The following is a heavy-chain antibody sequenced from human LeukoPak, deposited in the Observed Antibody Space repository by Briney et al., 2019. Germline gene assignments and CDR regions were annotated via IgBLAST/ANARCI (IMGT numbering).Heavy chain of an antibody. CDR1: GFTFSTYA. J-gene: IGHJ4*02. D-gene: IGHD2-2*02. Sequence: SGGSLRLSCAASGFTFSTYAMHWVRQAPGKGLEWVAVISYDGSNKDYADPVKGRFTISRDNSENTLYMQMDSLRVEDTAVYYCARDGTDGGPAAILVFDYWGQGTLVTVSS. CDR2: ISYDGSNK. CDR3: ARDGTDGGPAAILVFDY. V-gene: IGHV3-30-3*01.